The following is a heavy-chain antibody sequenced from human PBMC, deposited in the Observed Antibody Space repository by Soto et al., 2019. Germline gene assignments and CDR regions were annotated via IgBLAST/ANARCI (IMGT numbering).Heavy chain of an antibody. V-gene: IGHV3-30*18. D-gene: IGHD6-19*01. CDR1: GFTFSSSV. CDR3: AKDHLAVAWTAPIDY. J-gene: IGHJ4*02. CDR2: ISYDGSNK. Sequence: HPGGSLRLSCAASGFTFSSSVMHWVCQAPGKGLEWVAVISYDGSNKYYADSVKGRFTISRDNSKNTLYLQMNSLRAEDTAVYYCAKDHLAVAWTAPIDYSGQGTLVTVSS.